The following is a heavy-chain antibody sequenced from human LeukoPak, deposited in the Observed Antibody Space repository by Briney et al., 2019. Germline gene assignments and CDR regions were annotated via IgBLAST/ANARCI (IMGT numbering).Heavy chain of an antibody. CDR3: ARHGSGSYYGSDYYYYYMDV. D-gene: IGHD1-26*01. V-gene: IGHV5-51*01. Sequence: GESLKISCKGSGYSFTSYWIGWVRQMPGKGLEWMGIIYPGDSDTRYSPSFQGQVTISADKSISTAYLQWSSLKASDTAMYYCARHGSGSYYGSDYYYYYMDVWSKGTTVTVSS. CDR2: IYPGDSDT. CDR1: GYSFTSYW. J-gene: IGHJ6*03.